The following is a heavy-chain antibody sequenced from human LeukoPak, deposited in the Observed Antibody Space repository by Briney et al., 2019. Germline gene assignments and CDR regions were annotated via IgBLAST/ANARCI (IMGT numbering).Heavy chain of an antibody. D-gene: IGHD2-21*02. CDR2: ISAYNGNT. J-gene: IGHJ4*02. CDR1: GYTFTGYY. V-gene: IGHV1-18*04. Sequence: ASVKVSCKASGYTFTGYYMHWVRQAPGQGLEWMGWISAYNGNTNYAQKLQGRVTMTTDTSTSTAYMELRSLRSDDTAVYYCAKADRFVVVTAIDYWGQGTLVTVSS. CDR3: AKADRFVVVTAIDY.